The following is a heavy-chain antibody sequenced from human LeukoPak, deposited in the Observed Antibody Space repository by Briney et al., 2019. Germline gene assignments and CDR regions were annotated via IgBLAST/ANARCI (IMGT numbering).Heavy chain of an antibody. D-gene: IGHD2/OR15-2a*01. J-gene: IGHJ5*02. CDR2: IYHSGHT. Sequence: SETLSLTCTVSGASVSSDYWSWIRQSPGKGLEWIGYIYHSGHTMSNPSLKSRVSLSLDTSNNQFSLKLSTVTAADTAVYYCARHPFQYPFDHWGQGTVVSVSS. V-gene: IGHV4-59*08. CDR1: GASVSSDY. CDR3: ARHPFQYPFDH.